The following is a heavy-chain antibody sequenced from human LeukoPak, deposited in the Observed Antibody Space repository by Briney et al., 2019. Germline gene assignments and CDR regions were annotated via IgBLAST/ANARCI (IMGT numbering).Heavy chain of an antibody. CDR2: INPNSGGT. CDR3: ARDPQDCSGGSCYAGLYYMDV. V-gene: IGHV1-2*02. Sequence: ASVKVSCKASGCTFTGYYMHWVRQAPGQGLEWMGWINPNSGGTNYAQKFQGRVTMTRDTSISTAYMELSRLRSDDTAVYYCARDPQDCSGGSCYAGLYYMDVWGKGTTVTVSS. D-gene: IGHD2-15*01. CDR1: GCTFTGYY. J-gene: IGHJ6*03.